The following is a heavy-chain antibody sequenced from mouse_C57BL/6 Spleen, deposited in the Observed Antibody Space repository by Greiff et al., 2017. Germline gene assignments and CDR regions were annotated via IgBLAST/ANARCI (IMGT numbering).Heavy chain of an antibody. J-gene: IGHJ4*01. CDR3: AKREFYGGYSMDY. Sequence: VKLMESGAELVRPGSSVKLSCKASGYTFTSYWMDWVKQRPGQGLEWIGNIYPSDSETHYNQKFKDKATLTVDKSSSTAYMQLSSLTSEDSAVYYCAKREFYGGYSMDYWGQGTSVTVSS. CDR2: IYPSDSET. CDR1: GYTFTSYW. D-gene: IGHD1-1*02. V-gene: IGHV1-61*01.